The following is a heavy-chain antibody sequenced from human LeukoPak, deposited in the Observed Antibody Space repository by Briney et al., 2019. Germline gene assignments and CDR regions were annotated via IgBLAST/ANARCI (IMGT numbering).Heavy chain of an antibody. CDR3: ARASSGGSSTSCCTWNAFDI. D-gene: IGHD2-2*02. CDR1: GFTFSSYA. Sequence: PGGSLRLSCAASGFTFSSYAMHWVRQAPGKGLEWVAVISYDGSNKYYADSVKGRFTISRDNSKNTLYLQMNSLRAEDTAVYYCARASSGGSSTSCCTWNAFDIWGQGTMVTVSS. J-gene: IGHJ3*02. CDR2: ISYDGSNK. V-gene: IGHV3-30-3*01.